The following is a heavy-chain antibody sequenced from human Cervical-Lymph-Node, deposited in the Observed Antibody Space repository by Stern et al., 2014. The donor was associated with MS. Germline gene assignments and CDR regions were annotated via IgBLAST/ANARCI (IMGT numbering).Heavy chain of an antibody. J-gene: IGHJ5*02. CDR2: IKEDGSET. V-gene: IGHV3-7*01. CDR3: ARGSDT. D-gene: IGHD2-15*01. CDR1: GFTFSSYW. Sequence: VQLVESGGGLVQPGGSLRISCAASGFTFSSYWMNWVRPAPGKGLEWVANIKEDGSETYYVDSVKGRFTISRDNAKNSLYLQMNSLRAEDTAVYYCARGSDTWGQGTLVTVSS.